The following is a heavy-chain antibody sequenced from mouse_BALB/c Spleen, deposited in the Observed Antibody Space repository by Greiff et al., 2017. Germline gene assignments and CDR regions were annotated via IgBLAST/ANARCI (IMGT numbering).Heavy chain of an antibody. CDR1: GFTFSSFG. Sequence: EVMLVESGGGLVQPGGSRKLSCAASGFTFSSFGMHWVRQAPEKGLEWVAYISSGSSTIYYADTVTGRFTISRDNPKNTLFLQMTSLRYEDTAMYYCARAYGPYFDYWGQGTTLTVSS. J-gene: IGHJ2*01. CDR3: ARAYGPYFDY. V-gene: IGHV5-17*02. CDR2: ISSGSSTI. D-gene: IGHD1-2*01.